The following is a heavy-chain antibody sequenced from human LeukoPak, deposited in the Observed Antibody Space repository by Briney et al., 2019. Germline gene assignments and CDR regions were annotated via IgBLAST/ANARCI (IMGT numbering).Heavy chain of an antibody. Sequence: ASVKVSCKASGYTFTSYGYSWVRQAPGQGLEWMGWINPNSGGTNYAQKFQGRVTMTRDTSISTAYMELSRLRSDDTAVYYCTRAGLRFLEWLNWFDPWGQGTLVTVSS. CDR1: GYTFTSYG. J-gene: IGHJ5*02. CDR3: TRAGLRFLEWLNWFDP. D-gene: IGHD3-3*01. CDR2: INPNSGGT. V-gene: IGHV1-2*02.